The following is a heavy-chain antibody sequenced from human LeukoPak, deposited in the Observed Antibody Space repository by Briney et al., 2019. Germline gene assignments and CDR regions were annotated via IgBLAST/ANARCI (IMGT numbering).Heavy chain of an antibody. D-gene: IGHD1-26*01. Sequence: PSQTLSLTCTVSGGSISSGDYYWSWIRQPPGTGLEWIGYISSSGSTYYNPSLRSRVTISVDTSKNQFSLKLRSVTAADTAVYYCASVMASGRVGAMAFDIWGQGTMVTVSS. CDR1: GGSISSGDYY. V-gene: IGHV4-30-4*08. J-gene: IGHJ3*02. CDR3: ASVMASGRVGAMAFDI. CDR2: ISSSGST.